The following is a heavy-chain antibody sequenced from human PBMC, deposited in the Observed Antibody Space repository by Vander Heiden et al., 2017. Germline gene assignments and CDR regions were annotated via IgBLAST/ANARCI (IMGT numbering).Heavy chain of an antibody. CDR2: IYPGDSDT. J-gene: IGHJ4*02. V-gene: IGHV5-51*01. Sequence: VQLVQSGAVAKKPGPSLQISCTGSGYSTTCHCIRCVRQMPGKGLEWMGIIYPGDSDTRYSPSFQGQVTISADKSISTAYLQWSSLKASDTAMYYCARRSVGATVINFDYWGQGTLVTVSS. CDR3: ARRSVGATVINFDY. D-gene: IGHD1-26*01. CDR1: GYSTTCHC.